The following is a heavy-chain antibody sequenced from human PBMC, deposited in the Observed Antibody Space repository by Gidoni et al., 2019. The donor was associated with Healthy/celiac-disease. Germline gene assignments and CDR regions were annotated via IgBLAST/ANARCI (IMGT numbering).Heavy chain of an antibody. CDR3: TRAEDYGDYENDY. J-gene: IGHJ4*02. CDR1: GFTFGDYA. CDR2: IRSKAYGGTT. Sequence: EVQLVESGGGLVQPGRSLRLSCTASGFTFGDYAMRWVRQAPGKGLEWVGVIRSKAYGGTTEYAASVKGRFTISRDDSKSIAYLQMNSLKTEDTAVYYCTRAEDYGDYENDYWGQGTLVTVSS. D-gene: IGHD4-17*01. V-gene: IGHV3-49*04.